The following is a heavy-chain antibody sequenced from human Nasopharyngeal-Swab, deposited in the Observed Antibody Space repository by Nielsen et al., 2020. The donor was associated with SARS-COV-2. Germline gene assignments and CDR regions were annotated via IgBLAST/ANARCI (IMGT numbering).Heavy chain of an antibody. CDR2: ISTSSSYI. CDR1: GFTFSSYS. CDR3: ARGSRDYENNYYYYGMDV. V-gene: IGHV3-21*01. Sequence: GGSLRLSCAASGFTFSSYSMNWVRQAPGQGLEWVSSISTSSSYIYYADSVKGRFTISRDNAKNSLYLQMNSLRAEDTAVYYCARGSRDYENNYYYYGMDVWGQGTTVTVSS. D-gene: IGHD4-17*01. J-gene: IGHJ6*02.